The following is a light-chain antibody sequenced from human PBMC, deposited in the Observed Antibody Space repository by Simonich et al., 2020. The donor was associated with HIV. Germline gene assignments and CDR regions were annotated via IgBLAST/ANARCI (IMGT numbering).Light chain of an antibody. CDR1: SSDVGGYNY. V-gene: IGLV2-14*01. J-gene: IGLJ3*02. CDR2: DVR. Sequence: QSALTQPASVSGSPGQSITISCTGTSSDVGGYNYDSWYQQHPGKTPKVMIYDVRKRPSGVSNRFSGSKAGNTASLPISGLQAEDEADYYCSSYTSSSTYVFGGGTKLTVL. CDR3: SSYTSSSTYV.